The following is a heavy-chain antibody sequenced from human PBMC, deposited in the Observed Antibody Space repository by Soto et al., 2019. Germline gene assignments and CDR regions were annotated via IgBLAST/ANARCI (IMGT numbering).Heavy chain of an antibody. CDR1: GGTLNTYG. CDR2: IMPIVGTA. J-gene: IGHJ4*02. Sequence: QVQLVQSGAEVKKPGSSVKVSCKASGGTLNTYGISWVRQAPGQGLEWMGGIMPIVGTADYAQKFQGRVTITVDESSSTTYMEVSSLRIEDTAVYYCALGDSSDTGDGFWGQGTLVTVSS. D-gene: IGHD3-16*01. V-gene: IGHV1-69*01. CDR3: ALGDSSDTGDGF.